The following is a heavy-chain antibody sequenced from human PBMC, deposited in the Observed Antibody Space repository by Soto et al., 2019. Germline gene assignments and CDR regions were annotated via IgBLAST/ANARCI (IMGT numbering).Heavy chain of an antibody. J-gene: IGHJ4*02. D-gene: IGHD4-17*01. CDR2: IYYSGST. CDR3: ARQMDYGGLDY. Sequence: SSETLSLTCTVSVGSISTTGYYWGWIRQPPGKGLEWIGNIYYSGSTYYNPSLKSRLTISVDTSKNQFSLKLSSVTAADTAVYFCARQMDYGGLDYWGPGTLVTVSS. CDR1: VGSISTTGYY. V-gene: IGHV4-39*01.